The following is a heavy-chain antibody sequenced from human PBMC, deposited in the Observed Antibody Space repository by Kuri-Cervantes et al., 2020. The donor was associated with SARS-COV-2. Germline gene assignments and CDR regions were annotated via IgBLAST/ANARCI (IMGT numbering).Heavy chain of an antibody. Sequence: ASVKVSCKASGYTFTSYYMHWVRQAPGQGLEWMGIINPSGGGTSYAQKFQGRVTMTRDTSTSTVYMELSSLRSGDTAVYYCASHVGERGGGFSAFDIWGQGTMVTVSS. J-gene: IGHJ3*02. CDR1: GYTFTSYY. D-gene: IGHD3-10*02. V-gene: IGHV1-46*01. CDR2: INPSGGGT. CDR3: ASHVGERGGGFSAFDI.